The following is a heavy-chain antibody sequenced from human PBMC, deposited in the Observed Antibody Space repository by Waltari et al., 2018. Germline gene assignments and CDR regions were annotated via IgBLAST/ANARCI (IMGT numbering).Heavy chain of an antibody. CDR1: GFTFDDYA. J-gene: IGHJ3*02. D-gene: IGHD3-22*01. Sequence: EVQLVESGGGLVQPGRSLRLSCVGSGFTFDDYALHWVRQAPGQGLEWVSGINWNSGSIGYGDSVKGRFIISRDNARNSVYLEMNGLTSEDTALYYCAKKNDEVFDRNGLVYDAFDMWGQGTVVTVSS. V-gene: IGHV3-9*01. CDR3: AKKNDEVFDRNGLVYDAFDM. CDR2: INWNSGSI.